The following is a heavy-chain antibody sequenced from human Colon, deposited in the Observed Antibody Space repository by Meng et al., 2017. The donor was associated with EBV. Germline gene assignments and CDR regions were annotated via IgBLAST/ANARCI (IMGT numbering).Heavy chain of an antibody. J-gene: IGHJ2*01. CDR2: IYYSGST. V-gene: IGHV4-31*03. Sequence: VRLQASVPGLVKPSQTLSRTCTVSGGTISSGNHYWSWIRQHPGKGLEYIVYIYYSGSTYNNPSLKSRVIISVDTSKNQFSLRLNSVTAADTAVYYCASLYGDSSVWYLDLWGRGTLVTVSS. CDR1: GGTISSGNHY. CDR3: ASLYGDSSVWYLDL. D-gene: IGHD4-17*01.